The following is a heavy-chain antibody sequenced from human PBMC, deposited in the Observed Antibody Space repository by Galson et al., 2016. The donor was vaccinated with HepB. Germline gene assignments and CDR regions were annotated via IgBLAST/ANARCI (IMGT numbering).Heavy chain of an antibody. D-gene: IGHD3-10*01. CDR2: VSGNGGTI. CDR1: GFTFTDHA. V-gene: IGHV3-23*01. J-gene: IGHJ4*02. Sequence: SLRLSCAASGFTFTDHAMSWVRLVPGKGLEWVAVVSGNGGTIYYSDSLKSRVTMSLDTSKNQFSLRLSSVTAADTAVYYCARFLGSGSRYFDFWGQGTLVTVSS. CDR3: ARFLGSGSRYFDF.